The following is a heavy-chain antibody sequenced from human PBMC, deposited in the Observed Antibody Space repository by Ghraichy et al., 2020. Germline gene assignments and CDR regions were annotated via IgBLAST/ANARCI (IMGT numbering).Heavy chain of an antibody. J-gene: IGHJ6*02. Sequence: LSLTCAASGFTVSSNYMSWVRQAPGKGLEWVSVIYSGGSTYYADSVKGRFTISRDNSKNTLYLQMNSLRAEDTAVYYCARDRREIYSNYYYYGMDVWGQGTTVTVSS. D-gene: IGHD4-11*01. V-gene: IGHV3-53*01. CDR3: ARDRREIYSNYYYYGMDV. CDR1: GFTVSSNY. CDR2: IYSGGST.